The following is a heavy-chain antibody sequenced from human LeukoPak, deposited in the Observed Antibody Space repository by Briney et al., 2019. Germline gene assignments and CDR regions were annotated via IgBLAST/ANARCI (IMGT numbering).Heavy chain of an antibody. CDR3: VRDMPLNSVPAASFDY. Sequence: SETLSLTRTVSGDSISSSSNYWGWIRQPPGKGLEWIGSIYYSGSTYYKPSLKSRVTISVDTSKNQFSLRLSSVTAADTAVYYCVRDMPLNSVPAASFDYWGQGTLVTVSS. J-gene: IGHJ4*02. CDR1: GDSISSSSNY. D-gene: IGHD2-2*01. CDR2: IYYSGST. V-gene: IGHV4-39*07.